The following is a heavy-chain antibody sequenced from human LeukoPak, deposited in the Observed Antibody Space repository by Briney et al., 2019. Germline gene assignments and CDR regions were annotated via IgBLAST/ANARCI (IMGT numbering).Heavy chain of an antibody. V-gene: IGHV4-4*07. J-gene: IGHJ4*02. CDR2: IYTSGST. CDR3: ARDGGYSGYDYLAVGYYFDY. Sequence: SETLSLTCTVSGGSISSYYWSWIRQPAGKGLEWIGRIYTSGSTNYNPSLKSRVTMSVDTSKNQFSLKLSSVTAADTAVYYCARDGGYSGYDYLAVGYYFDYWGQGTLVTVPS. CDR1: GGSISSYY. D-gene: IGHD5-12*01.